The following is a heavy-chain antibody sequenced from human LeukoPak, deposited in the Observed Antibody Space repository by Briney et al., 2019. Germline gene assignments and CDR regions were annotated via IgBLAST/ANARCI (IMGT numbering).Heavy chain of an antibody. Sequence: GESLKISCKGSGNIFAFYWIGWVRQMPGKGLEWMGIIHPADSDTRYSPSFQGQVTISADKSISTAYLQWSSLKASDTAMYYCARRTREYQPDYWGQGTLVTVSS. D-gene: IGHD2-2*01. J-gene: IGHJ4*02. V-gene: IGHV5-51*01. CDR2: IHPADSDT. CDR3: ARRTREYQPDY. CDR1: GNIFAFYW.